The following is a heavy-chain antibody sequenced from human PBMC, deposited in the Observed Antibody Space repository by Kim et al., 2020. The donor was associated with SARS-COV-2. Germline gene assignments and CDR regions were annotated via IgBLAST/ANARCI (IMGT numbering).Heavy chain of an antibody. CDR3: ARGKDSSGYQYYFDY. J-gene: IGHJ4*02. D-gene: IGHD3-22*01. V-gene: IGHV1-69*13. CDR1: GGTFSSYA. Sequence: SVKVSCKASGGTFSSYAISWVRQAPGQGLEWMGGIIPIFGTANYAQKFQGRVTITADESTSTAYMELSSLRSEDTAVYYCARGKDSSGYQYYFDYWGQGTLVTVSS. CDR2: IIPIFGTA.